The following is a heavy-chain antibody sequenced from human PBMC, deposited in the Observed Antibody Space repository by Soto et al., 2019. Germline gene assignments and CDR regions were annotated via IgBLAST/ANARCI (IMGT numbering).Heavy chain of an antibody. D-gene: IGHD6-19*01. J-gene: IGHJ5*02. CDR1: GFTFSSYA. CDR2: ISGGGGNT. CDR3: AKDRGAGGRFSGIAVAGIPS. V-gene: IGHV3-23*01. Sequence: EVQLLESGGGLVQPGGSLRLSCEASGFTFSSYAMSWVRQTPGKGLEWVSGISGGGGNTYYADSVTGRFTISRDNSRNTLYLQMNSLRAADTAIYYCAKDRGAGGRFSGIAVAGIPSWGQGTLVTVSS.